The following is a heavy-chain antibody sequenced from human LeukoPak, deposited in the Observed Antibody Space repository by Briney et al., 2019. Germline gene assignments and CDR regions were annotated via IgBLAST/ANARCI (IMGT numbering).Heavy chain of an antibody. D-gene: IGHD3-22*01. J-gene: IGHJ4*02. V-gene: IGHV4-34*01. Sequence: PSETLSLTCTVSGGSISSYYWSWIRQPPGKGLEWIGEINHSGSTNYNPSLKSRVTISVDTSKNQFSLKLSSVTAADTAVYYCARGLDDSSGLWGQGTLVTVSS. CDR1: GGSISSYY. CDR2: INHSGST. CDR3: ARGLDDSSGL.